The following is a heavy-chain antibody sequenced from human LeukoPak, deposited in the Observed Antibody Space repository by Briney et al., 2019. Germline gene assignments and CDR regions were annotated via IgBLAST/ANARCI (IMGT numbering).Heavy chain of an antibody. CDR1: GGSINTLY. Sequence: SETLSLTCTVSGGSINTLYWSWIRQSPGKGLEWIGYTFYSGSTNYNPSLKSRVTISVDTSKNQFSLTLNSVTAADTAVYYCARHLTRRDYFDYGMDVWGQGTPVTVSS. CDR2: TFYSGST. V-gene: IGHV4-59*08. J-gene: IGHJ6*02. CDR3: ARHLTRRDYFDYGMDV.